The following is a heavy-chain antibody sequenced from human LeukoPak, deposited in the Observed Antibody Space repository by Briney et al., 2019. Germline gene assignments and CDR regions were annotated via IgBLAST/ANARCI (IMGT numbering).Heavy chain of an antibody. V-gene: IGHV4-61*02. D-gene: IGHD2-2*01. J-gene: IGHJ6*03. Sequence: SETLSLTCTVSGGSISSGSYYWSWIRQPAGKGLEWIGRIYTSWSTNYNPSLKSRVSISIDTSKNQFSLKLSSVTAADTAVYYCARGVGSSSRMRYSYMDVWGKGTTVTVSS. CDR3: ARGVGSSSRMRYSYMDV. CDR2: IYTSWST. CDR1: GGSISSGSYY.